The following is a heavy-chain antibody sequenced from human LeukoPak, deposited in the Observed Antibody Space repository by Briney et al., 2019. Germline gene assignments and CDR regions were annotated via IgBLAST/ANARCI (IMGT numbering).Heavy chain of an antibody. CDR2: IKQDGSEK. Sequence: GGSLRLSCAASGFTFSSYWMSWVRQAPGKGLEWVANIKQDGSEKYYVDSVKGRFTISRDNAKNSLYLQMNSLRAEDTAVYYCARANGDGDYGFGYWGQGTLVTVSS. J-gene: IGHJ4*02. CDR3: ARANGDGDYGFGY. CDR1: GFTFSSYW. V-gene: IGHV3-7*01. D-gene: IGHD4-17*01.